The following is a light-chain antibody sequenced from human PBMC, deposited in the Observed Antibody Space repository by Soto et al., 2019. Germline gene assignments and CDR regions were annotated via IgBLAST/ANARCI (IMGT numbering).Light chain of an antibody. CDR1: QSISRN. J-gene: IGKJ1*01. CDR2: AAS. CDR3: QQYNNWPLT. Sequence: EIVMTQSPATLSVSPGERATLSCRASQSISRNLAWYQQKPGQAPRLLIYAASTRATGLPARFSGSGSGTEFTLPISRLQSEDFAVYSCQQYNNWPLTFGQGAKVEVK. V-gene: IGKV3-15*01.